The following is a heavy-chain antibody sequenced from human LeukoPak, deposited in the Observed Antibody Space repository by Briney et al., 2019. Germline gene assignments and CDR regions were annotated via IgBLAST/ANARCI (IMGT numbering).Heavy chain of an antibody. CDR2: INPNSGGT. CDR3: ARELGEYSYVPLTY. V-gene: IGHV1-2*05. CDR1: GYTFTGYY. D-gene: IGHD5-18*01. Sequence: ASVKVSCKASGYTFTGYYMHWVRQAPGQGLEWMVRINPNSGGTNYAQKFQGRVTMTRDTSISTAYMELSRLRSDDTVVYYCARELGEYSYVPLTYWGQGTLVTVSS. J-gene: IGHJ4*02.